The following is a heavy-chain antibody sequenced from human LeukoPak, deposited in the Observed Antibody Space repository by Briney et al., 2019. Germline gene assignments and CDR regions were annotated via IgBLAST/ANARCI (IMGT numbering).Heavy chain of an antibody. CDR2: INHSGST. Sequence: PSETLSLTCAVYGGSFSGYYWSWIRQPPGKELEWIGEINHSGSTNYNPSLKSRVTISVDTSKNQFSLKLSSVTAADTAVYYCARVWAGSGSYYFDYWGQGTLVTVSS. D-gene: IGHD1-26*01. J-gene: IGHJ4*02. V-gene: IGHV4-34*01. CDR3: ARVWAGSGSYYFDY. CDR1: GGSFSGYY.